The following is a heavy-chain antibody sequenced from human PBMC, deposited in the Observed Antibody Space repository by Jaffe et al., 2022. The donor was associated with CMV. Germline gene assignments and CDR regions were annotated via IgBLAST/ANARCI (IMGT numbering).Heavy chain of an antibody. V-gene: IGHV4-34*01. CDR3: ARGMAAAGGLFFRGESYYGMDV. CDR2: INRSGST. D-gene: IGHD6-13*01. Sequence: QVQLQQWGAGLLKPSETLSLTCAVYGGSSSGHYWSWIRQAPGKGLEWIGEINRSGSTNYNPSLKSRVTMSLDTSKNQFSLKLSSVTAADTAVYYCARGMAAAGGLFFRGESYYGMDVWGQGTTVTVSS. J-gene: IGHJ6*02. CDR1: GGSSSGHY.